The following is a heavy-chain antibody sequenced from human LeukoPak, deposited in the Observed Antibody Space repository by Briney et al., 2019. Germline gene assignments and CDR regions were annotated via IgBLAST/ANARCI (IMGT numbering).Heavy chain of an antibody. CDR1: GFTFNNYA. J-gene: IGHJ3*02. Sequence: AGGSLRLSCAASGFTFNNYAMSWVRQAPGKGLEWVSAISDNGGDTKYADSVKGRFTISRDNSRNTLYLQMNSLRAEDTAVYYCAKSKGSYRPDAFDIWGQGTMVTVSS. V-gene: IGHV3-23*01. CDR2: ISDNGGDT. D-gene: IGHD1-26*01. CDR3: AKSKGSYRPDAFDI.